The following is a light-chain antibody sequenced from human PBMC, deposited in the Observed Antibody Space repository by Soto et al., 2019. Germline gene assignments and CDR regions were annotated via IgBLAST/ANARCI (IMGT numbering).Light chain of an antibody. CDR2: XXX. CDR1: QSVSNNY. J-gene: IGKJ5*01. Sequence: EIVLTQSPGTLSLSPGERXXXXXXASQSVSNNYLAWYQQKPGQAPRRLIXXXXNXATGIPDRFSGSGSGTDFTLTISRLEPEDFAVYYCQQYGSSPTFGEGTRLEIK. CDR3: QQYGSSPT. V-gene: IGKV3-20*01.